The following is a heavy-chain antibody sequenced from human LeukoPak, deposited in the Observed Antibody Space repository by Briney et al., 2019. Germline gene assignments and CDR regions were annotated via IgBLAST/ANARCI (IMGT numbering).Heavy chain of an antibody. J-gene: IGHJ4*02. Sequence: PSETLSLTCTVSGGSISSYYWSWIRQPPGKGLEWIGYIYYIGSTNYNPSLKSRVTISVDTSKDQFSLKLSSVTAADTAVYYCASLSSSWLDYWGQGTLVTVSS. V-gene: IGHV4-59*01. D-gene: IGHD6-13*01. CDR3: ASLSSSWLDY. CDR1: GGSISSYY. CDR2: IYYIGST.